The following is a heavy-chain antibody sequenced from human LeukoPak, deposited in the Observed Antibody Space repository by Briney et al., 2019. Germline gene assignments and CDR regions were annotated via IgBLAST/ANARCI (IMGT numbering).Heavy chain of an antibody. Sequence: GGSLRLSCAASGFTFRSYWMHWVRQAPGKGLVWVSRINSDGSSTSYADSVKGRFTISRDNAKNTLYLQMNSLRAEDTAVYYCARGRGTSSGWDHYFDYWGQGTLVTVSS. CDR2: INSDGSST. CDR3: ARGRGTSSGWDHYFDY. CDR1: GFTFRSYW. D-gene: IGHD6-19*01. J-gene: IGHJ4*02. V-gene: IGHV3-74*01.